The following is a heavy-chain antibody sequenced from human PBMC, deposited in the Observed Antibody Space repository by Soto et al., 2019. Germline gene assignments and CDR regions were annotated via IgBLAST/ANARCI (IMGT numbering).Heavy chain of an antibody. CDR1: GDSISSGGYY. CDR3: ARSPHFDGYNDY. V-gene: IGHV4-31*03. J-gene: IGHJ4*02. CDR2: IYYSGST. Sequence: QVQLQESGPGLVKPSQTLSLTCTVSGDSISSGGYYWSWIRQHPGKGLEWIAHIYYSGSTYYNPSLKSRVTISVGTSKNQFSLKLSSVTEADTAVYYCARSPHFDGYNDYWGQGTLVTVSS. D-gene: IGHD3-9*01.